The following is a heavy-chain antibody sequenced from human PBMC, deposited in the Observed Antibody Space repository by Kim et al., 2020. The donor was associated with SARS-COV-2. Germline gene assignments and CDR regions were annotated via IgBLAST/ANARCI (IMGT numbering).Heavy chain of an antibody. J-gene: IGHJ4*02. CDR3: AKDRFDSSGLDY. CDR2: ISYDGKNE. V-gene: IGHV3-30*18. D-gene: IGHD3-22*01. Sequence: GGSLRLSCAASGFSFSSYGMHWVRQAPGKGLEWLAVISYDGKNEFYGDPVKGRFTISRDNSQSTLHLQMNSLTDADTAVYYCAKDRFDSSGLDYCGER. CDR1: GFSFSSYG.